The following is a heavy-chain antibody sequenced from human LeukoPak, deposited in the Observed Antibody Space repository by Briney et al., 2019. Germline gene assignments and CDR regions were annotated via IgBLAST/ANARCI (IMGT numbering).Heavy chain of an antibody. V-gene: IGHV4-39*01. CDR2: VYYSGST. D-gene: IGHD3-3*01. CDR3: ARQVSISSSDY. J-gene: IGHJ4*02. CDR1: VDSIITSSAY. Sequence: PSETLSLTCTVSVDSIITSSAYWGWIRQPPGKGLEWIGSVYYSGSTYYSPSLKSRVTISVHTSKNQFSLKLSSVTAADTAVYFCARQVSISSSDYRGQGTLVTVSS.